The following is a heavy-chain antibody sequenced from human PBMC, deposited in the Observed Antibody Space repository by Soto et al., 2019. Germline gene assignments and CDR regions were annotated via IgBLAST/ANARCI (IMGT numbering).Heavy chain of an antibody. CDR3: VRGGAYGDYRLDY. D-gene: IGHD4-17*01. V-gene: IGHV3-74*01. Sequence: GGSLRLSCAASGFNFSIYWMHWVRQAPGKGLVWVSRINSDGSATYYADSVKGRFTISRDNAKNTLYLQMHSLRAEATAVYYCVRGGAYGDYRLDYWGQGTPVTVSS. CDR1: GFNFSIYW. CDR2: INSDGSAT. J-gene: IGHJ4*02.